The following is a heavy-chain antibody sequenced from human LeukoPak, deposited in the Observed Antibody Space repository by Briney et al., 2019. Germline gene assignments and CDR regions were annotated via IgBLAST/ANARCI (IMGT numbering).Heavy chain of an antibody. V-gene: IGHV4-39*01. D-gene: IGHD5/OR15-5a*01. CDR1: GGSISSSSYY. CDR2: IYYSGST. Sequence: TSETLSLTCTVSGGSISSSSYYWGWIRQPPGKGLEWIGSIYYSGSTYYNPSLKSRVTISVDTSKNQFSLKLSSVTAADTAVYYCARQADVYVFYWFDPWGQGTLVTVSS. CDR3: ARQADVYVFYWFDP. J-gene: IGHJ5*02.